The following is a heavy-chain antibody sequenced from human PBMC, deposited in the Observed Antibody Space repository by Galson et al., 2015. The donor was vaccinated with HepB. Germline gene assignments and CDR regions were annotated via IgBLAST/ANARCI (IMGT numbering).Heavy chain of an antibody. CDR3: ARERDITNWYFDL. J-gene: IGHJ2*01. V-gene: IGHV3-30*03. Sequence: SLRLSCAASGIIFSSYGMHWVRQTPDKGLEWVAVISGGGSIQYYADSVKGRFTISRDNSKNTLYLQMNSLSAEDTAVYYCARERDITNWYFDLWGRGTLVTVSS. D-gene: IGHD2-2*01. CDR1: GIIFSSYG. CDR2: ISGGGSIQ.